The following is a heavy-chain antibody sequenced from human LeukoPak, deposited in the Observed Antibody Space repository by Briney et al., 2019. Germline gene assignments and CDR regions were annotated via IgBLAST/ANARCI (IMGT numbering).Heavy chain of an antibody. V-gene: IGHV3-74*01. Sequence: GGALRLSCAASGFTFSSYWLHWVRQAPGKGLVWVSRINSDGSSTSYADSVKGRFTISRDNAKNTLYLQMNSLRAGYTSVYYCARDRNTGSSYENLFEYWGQGSLVTVSS. D-gene: IGHD1-26*01. CDR1: GFTFSSYW. CDR3: ARDRNTGSSYENLFEY. J-gene: IGHJ4*02. CDR2: INSDGSST.